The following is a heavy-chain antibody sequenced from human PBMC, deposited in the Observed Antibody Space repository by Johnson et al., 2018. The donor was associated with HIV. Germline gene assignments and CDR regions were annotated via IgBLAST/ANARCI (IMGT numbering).Heavy chain of an antibody. CDR2: ISSSGCNI. J-gene: IGHJ3*02. CDR3: AREMAWEDAFDI. Sequence: QVKLVESGGGVVQPGRSLRLSCAASGFTFSDYYMSWIRQAPGKGPEWVAYISSSGCNIYYADSVKGRFTIYRDNAKNSLYLQMNSLRAEDTALYYCAREMAWEDAFDIWGQGKMVTVSS. V-gene: IGHV3-11*04. D-gene: IGHD5-24*01. CDR1: GFTFSDYY.